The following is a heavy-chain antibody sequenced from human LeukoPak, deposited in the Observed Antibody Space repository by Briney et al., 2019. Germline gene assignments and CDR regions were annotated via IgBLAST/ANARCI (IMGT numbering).Heavy chain of an antibody. CDR3: AIMNWQQLEYYFDY. V-gene: IGHV3-9*01. CDR2: ISWNSGSI. J-gene: IGHJ4*02. CDR1: GFTFDDYA. D-gene: IGHD6-13*01. Sequence: PGGSLRLSCAASGFTFDDYAMHWVRQAPGKGLEWVSGISWNSGSIGYADSVKGRFTISRDNSKNTLYLQMNSLRAEDTAVYYCAIMNWQQLEYYFDYWGQGTLVTVSS.